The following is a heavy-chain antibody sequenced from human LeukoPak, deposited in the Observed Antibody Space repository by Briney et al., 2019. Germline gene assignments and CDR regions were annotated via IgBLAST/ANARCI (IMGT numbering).Heavy chain of an antibody. CDR1: GYSFNTFY. CDR2: IYPSDSET. V-gene: IGHV5-51*01. Sequence: GESLKISCKGSGYSFNTFYIGWVRQTPETGLEWMGNIYPSDSETKYKPSFQGQVTLSVDKSINTAYLRLSSLKASDTATYYCARLIYYGSGRTYFFDSWGQGTQVTVSS. J-gene: IGHJ4*02. CDR3: ARLIYYGSGRTYFFDS. D-gene: IGHD3-10*01.